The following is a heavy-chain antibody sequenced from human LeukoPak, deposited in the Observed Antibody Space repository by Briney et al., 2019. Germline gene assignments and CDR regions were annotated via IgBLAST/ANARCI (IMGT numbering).Heavy chain of an antibody. CDR1: GYTFTSYY. D-gene: IGHD5-12*01. J-gene: IGHJ4*02. CDR2: INPSGGST. V-gene: IGHV1-46*01. CDR3: ARGPPYGGYVNY. Sequence: ASVKVSCKASGYTFTSYYMHWVRQAPGQGLEGMGMINPSGGSTTYAQKFQGRVTLTRDTSTSTVYMELSSLRSEDTAVYHCARGPPYGGYVNYWGQGTLVTVSS.